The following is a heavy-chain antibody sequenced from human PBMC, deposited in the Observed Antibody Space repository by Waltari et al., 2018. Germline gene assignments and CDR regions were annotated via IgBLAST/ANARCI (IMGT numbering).Heavy chain of an antibody. CDR3: ASSLGGGKYYFDY. J-gene: IGHJ4*02. D-gene: IGHD3-16*01. CDR1: GGSISSHY. Sequence: QVQLQESGPGLVKPSETLSLTCTVSGGSISSHYSSWIRQPPGKGLEWIGYIYYSGSTNYNPSLKSRVTISVDTSKNQFSLRLSSVTAADTAVYYCASSLGGGKYYFDYWGQGTLVTVSS. CDR2: IYYSGST. V-gene: IGHV4-59*11.